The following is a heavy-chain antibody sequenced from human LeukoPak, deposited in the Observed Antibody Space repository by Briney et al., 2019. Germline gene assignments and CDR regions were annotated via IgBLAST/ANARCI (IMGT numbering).Heavy chain of an antibody. V-gene: IGHV3-7*01. CDR2: IKQDGIEK. D-gene: IGHD5-24*01. CDR1: RFTYRNYW. CDR3: ARLDEAFDN. J-gene: IGHJ4*02. Sequence: GGSLRLSCVASRFTYRNYWMSWVRQAPGKGLEWVASIKQDGIEKHYVDSVKGRFTISRDNAKNSLFLQMDSLRAEDTALYYCARLDEAFDNWGQGTLVTVSS.